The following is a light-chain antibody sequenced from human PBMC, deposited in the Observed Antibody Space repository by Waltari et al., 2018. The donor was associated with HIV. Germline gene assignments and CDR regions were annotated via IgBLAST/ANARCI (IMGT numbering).Light chain of an antibody. V-gene: IGLV2-14*03. J-gene: IGLJ1*01. CDR2: DVS. CDR1: SSDVGGYNY. Sequence: QSALTQPASVSGSPGQSITISCTGTSSDVGGYNYVSWYQQHPGKAPKLMIYDVSNRPSWVSNRFSGSKSGNTASLTISGLQAEDETDYYCSLYTSSSPYAFGTGTKVTVL. CDR3: SLYTSSSPYA.